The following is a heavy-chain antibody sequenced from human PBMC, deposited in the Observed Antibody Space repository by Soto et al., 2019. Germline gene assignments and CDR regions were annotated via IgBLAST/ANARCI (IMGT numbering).Heavy chain of an antibody. CDR2: INPSGGST. CDR1: GYTFTSYY. D-gene: IGHD2-15*01. CDR3: ARIISGGHFDY. V-gene: IGHV1-46*01. Sequence: ASVKVSCKASGYTFTSYYMHWVRQAPGQGLEWMGIINPSGGSTSYAQKFQGRVTMTRDTSTSTVYMELSSLGSEDTAVYYCARIISGGHFDYWGQGTLVTVSS. J-gene: IGHJ4*02.